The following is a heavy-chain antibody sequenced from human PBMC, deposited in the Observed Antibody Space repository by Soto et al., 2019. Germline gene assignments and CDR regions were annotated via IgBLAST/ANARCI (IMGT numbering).Heavy chain of an antibody. V-gene: IGHV3-48*04. J-gene: IGHJ6*02. CDR3: ARDRCSSTSCYAYYYYGMDV. CDR1: GFTFSSYS. CDR2: ISSSSSTI. D-gene: IGHD2-2*01. Sequence: GGSLRLSCAASGFTFSSYSMNWVRQAPGKGLEWVSYISSSSSTIYYADSVKGRITISRDNAKNSLYLQMNILRAEDTAVYYCARDRCSSTSCYAYYYYGMDVWCQGTTVTVSS.